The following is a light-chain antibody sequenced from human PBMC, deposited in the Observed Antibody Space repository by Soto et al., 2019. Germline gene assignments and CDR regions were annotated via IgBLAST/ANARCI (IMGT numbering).Light chain of an antibody. CDR3: LQHSNYPFT. V-gene: IGKV1-17*01. Sequence: DIQMTQSPSSLSASVGDRVTITCRASQGIRDALGWYQQKPGKVPKRLIYSASSLQSGVPSRFRGSGSETEFTLTISSLQPEDFATYYCLQHSNYPFTFGQGTRLEI. J-gene: IGKJ2*01. CDR1: QGIRDA. CDR2: SAS.